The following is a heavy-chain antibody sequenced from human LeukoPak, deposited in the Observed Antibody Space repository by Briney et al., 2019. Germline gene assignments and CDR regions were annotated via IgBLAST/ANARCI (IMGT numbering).Heavy chain of an antibody. Sequence: GGSLRLSCAASGFTFSSFGMHWVRQAPGKGLEWVAFIWYDGSKKDYADSVKGRFTISRDNSENTLYLQMNSLRAEDTAVYYCARYSGFGADYYYYYMDVWGKGTTVTVSS. CDR2: IWYDGSKK. V-gene: IGHV3-33*01. D-gene: IGHD3-10*01. CDR1: GFTFSSFG. CDR3: ARYSGFGADYYYYYMDV. J-gene: IGHJ6*03.